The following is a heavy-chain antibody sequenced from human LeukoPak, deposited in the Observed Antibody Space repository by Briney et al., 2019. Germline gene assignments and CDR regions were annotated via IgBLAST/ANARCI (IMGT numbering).Heavy chain of an antibody. V-gene: IGHV3-23*01. CDR3: AKEPAKWELQYYFDY. D-gene: IGHD1-26*01. CDR1: GFTFSSYS. J-gene: IGHJ4*02. Sequence: PGGSLRLSCAASGFTFSSYSMSWVRQVPGKGLEWVSVVRDGDGSTAYTDSVKGRFTVSRDNSRNTGYLQMNSLRAEDTAVYYCAKEPAKWELQYYFDYWGQGTLVTVSS. CDR2: VRDGDGST.